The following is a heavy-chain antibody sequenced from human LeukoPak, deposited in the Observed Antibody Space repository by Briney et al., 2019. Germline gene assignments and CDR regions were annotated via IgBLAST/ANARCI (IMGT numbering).Heavy chain of an antibody. CDR3: SRSNSGGLFDY. Sequence: PSETLSLTCTVSGRSISSSSYYWGWIRQPPGKGLELVGSIYYSGRPYYNPSLKSRVTISVDTSKNQCSLKLRSVTAADSAVYYGSRSNSGGLFDYWGQGTLVTVSS. CDR1: GRSISSSSYY. V-gene: IGHV4-39*01. CDR2: IYYSGRP. J-gene: IGHJ4*02. D-gene: IGHD1-26*01.